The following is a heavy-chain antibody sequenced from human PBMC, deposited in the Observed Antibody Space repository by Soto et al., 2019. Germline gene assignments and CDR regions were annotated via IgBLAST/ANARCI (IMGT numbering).Heavy chain of an antibody. CDR3: ARERAFGESSPGYYYYGMDV. CDR1: GGSISSSNW. D-gene: IGHD3-10*01. Sequence: QVQLQESGPGLVKPSGTLSLTCAVSGGSISSSNWWSWVRQTPGKGLEWIGQIYHSGSTNYNPSLNSRVTISVDKSKSHFSLKLSSVSAADTAVYYCARERAFGESSPGYYYYGMDVWGQGTTVTVSS. J-gene: IGHJ6*02. CDR2: IYHSGST. V-gene: IGHV4-4*02.